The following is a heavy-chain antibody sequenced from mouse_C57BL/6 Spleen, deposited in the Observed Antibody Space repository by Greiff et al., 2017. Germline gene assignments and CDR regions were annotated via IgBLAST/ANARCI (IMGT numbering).Heavy chain of an antibody. CDR3: ASGFDMETSAY. CDR2: IDPSDSYT. J-gene: IGHJ3*01. D-gene: IGHD2-13*01. Sequence: VQLQQSGAELVKPGASVKLSCKASGYTFTSYWMQWVKQRPGQGLEWIGEIDPSDSYTNYNQKFKGKATLTVDTSSSTAYMQLSSLTSEDSAVYDCASGFDMETSAYWGQGTLVTVSA. CDR1: GYTFTSYW. V-gene: IGHV1-50*01.